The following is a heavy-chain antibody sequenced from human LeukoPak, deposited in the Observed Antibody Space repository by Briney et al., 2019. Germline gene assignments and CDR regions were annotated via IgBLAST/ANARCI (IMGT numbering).Heavy chain of an antibody. Sequence: ASVKLSCKASGYTFTSYAMHWVRQAPGQRLEWMGWINAGNGNTKYSQKFQGRVTITRDTSASTAYMELSSLRSEDTAVYYCASAPSPTRAFDIWGQGTMVTVSS. V-gene: IGHV1-3*01. D-gene: IGHD5-12*01. CDR2: INAGNGNT. CDR3: ASAPSPTRAFDI. J-gene: IGHJ3*02. CDR1: GYTFTSYA.